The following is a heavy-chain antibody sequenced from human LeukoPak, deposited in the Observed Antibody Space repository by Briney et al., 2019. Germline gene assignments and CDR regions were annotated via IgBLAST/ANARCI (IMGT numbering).Heavy chain of an antibody. CDR3: AKTSTTVTQKAPSMDV. V-gene: IGHV4-34*01. CDR1: GGSFSGYY. J-gene: IGHJ6*02. CDR2: TNHSGST. D-gene: IGHD4-11*01. Sequence: SETLSLTCAVYGGSFSGYYWSWIRQPPGKGLEWIGETNHSGSTNYNPSLKSRVTISVDTSKNQFSLKLSSVTAADTAVYYCAKTSTTVTQKAPSMDVWGQGTTVTVSS.